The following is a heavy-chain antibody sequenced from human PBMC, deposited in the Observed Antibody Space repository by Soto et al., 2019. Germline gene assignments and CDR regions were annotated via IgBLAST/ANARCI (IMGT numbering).Heavy chain of an antibody. V-gene: IGHV3-30*18. Sequence: QVQLVESGGGVVQPGRSLRLSCAASAFTFSSYAMHWVRQAPGKGLEWVATISDDGGNKIYSDSLKGRFTIARDNSKTTLYLQMNSLRAEDTAVYYCAKDLVVLVTPCHGMDVWGQGTRVTVSS. CDR1: AFTFSSYA. D-gene: IGHD3-22*01. CDR2: ISDDGGNK. CDR3: AKDLVVLVTPCHGMDV. J-gene: IGHJ6*02.